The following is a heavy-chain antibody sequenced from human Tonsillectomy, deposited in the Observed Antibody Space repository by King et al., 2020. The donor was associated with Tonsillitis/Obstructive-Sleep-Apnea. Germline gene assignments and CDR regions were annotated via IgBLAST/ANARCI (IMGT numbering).Heavy chain of an antibody. J-gene: IGHJ4*02. CDR1: GYTFTSYY. CDR3: ARGGVVVASYYFDY. CDR2: INPNGGGT. V-gene: IGHV1-2*04. Sequence: QLVQSGAEVKKPGASVKVSCKASGYTFTSYYMHWVRQAPGQGLEWMGLINPNGGGTKYAQKFQGWVTMTRDTSISTVYMELSRLRSDDTAVYYCARGGVVVASYYFDYWGQGTLVTVSS. D-gene: IGHD2-15*01.